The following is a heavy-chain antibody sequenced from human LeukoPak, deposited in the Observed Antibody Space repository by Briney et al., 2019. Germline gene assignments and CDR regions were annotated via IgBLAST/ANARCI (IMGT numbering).Heavy chain of an antibody. J-gene: IGHJ4*02. Sequence: PSETLSLTCTVSGGSISSGNYYWGWIRQPPGKGLEWIANTYYSGNTYYNPSLKSRVTISVDTSKNQFSLKLNSVTAADTAVYYCAEGSIGVWGQGTLVTVSS. CDR3: AEGSIGV. V-gene: IGHV4-39*01. CDR1: GGSISSGNYY. CDR2: TYYSGNT. D-gene: IGHD3-10*01.